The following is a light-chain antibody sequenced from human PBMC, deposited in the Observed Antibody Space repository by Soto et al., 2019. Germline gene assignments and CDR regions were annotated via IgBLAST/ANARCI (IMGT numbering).Light chain of an antibody. V-gene: IGLV2-14*03. Sequence: QSVLTQPASVSGSPGQSITISCTGTSSDVGGHESVSWYQQYSGKAPKLVIFDVRNRPSGVSNRFSGSKSGNTASLTISGLEAEDEAHYYCSSYRSNNTLVFGGGTEVTVL. CDR1: SSDVGGHES. J-gene: IGLJ2*01. CDR3: SSYRSNNTLV. CDR2: DVR.